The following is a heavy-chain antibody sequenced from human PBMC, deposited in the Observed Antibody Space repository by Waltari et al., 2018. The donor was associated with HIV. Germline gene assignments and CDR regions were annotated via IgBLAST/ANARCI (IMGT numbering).Heavy chain of an antibody. CDR1: GFTFSSYA. CDR3: AREGSWYMAVDY. Sequence: QVQLVESGGGVVQPGRSLRLSCAASGFTFSSYAMHWVRQAPGKGLEWVAVISYDGSNKYYADSVKGRFTISRDNSKNTLYLQMNSLRAEDTAVYYCAREGSWYMAVDYWGQGTLVTVSS. V-gene: IGHV3-30*04. CDR2: ISYDGSNK. D-gene: IGHD6-13*01. J-gene: IGHJ4*02.